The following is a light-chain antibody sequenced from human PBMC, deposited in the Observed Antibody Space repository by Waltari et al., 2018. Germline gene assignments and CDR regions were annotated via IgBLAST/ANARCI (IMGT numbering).Light chain of an antibody. CDR3: SSYTSSSTLI. CDR1: SSDVGGYKY. V-gene: IGLV2-14*01. Sequence: QSALTQPASVSGSPGQSVTISCTATSSDVGGYKYVSWYQQHADKAPNLLIFEVSYRPSGVSDRFSASKSGNTASLTISGLQAEDEADYYCSSYTSSSTLIFGGGTKLTVL. CDR2: EVS. J-gene: IGLJ2*01.